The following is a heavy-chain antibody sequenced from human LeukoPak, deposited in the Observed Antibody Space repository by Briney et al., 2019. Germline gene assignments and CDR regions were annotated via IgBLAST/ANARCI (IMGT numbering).Heavy chain of an antibody. CDR1: GFTFSSYA. D-gene: IGHD5-12*01. Sequence: GGSLRLSCAASGFTFSSYAMSWVRQAPGKGLEWVSAISGSGGSTYYADSVKGRFTISRDNSKNTLYLQMNSLRAEDTAIYYCARSESRGYSGYDYYAFDIWGQGTMVTVSS. J-gene: IGHJ3*02. CDR2: ISGSGGST. CDR3: ARSESRGYSGYDYYAFDI. V-gene: IGHV3-23*01.